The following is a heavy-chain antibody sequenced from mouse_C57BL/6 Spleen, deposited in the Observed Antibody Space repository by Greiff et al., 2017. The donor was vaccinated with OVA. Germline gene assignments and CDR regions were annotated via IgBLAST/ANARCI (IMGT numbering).Heavy chain of an antibody. Sequence: EVNLVESGGGLVKPGGSLKLSCAASGFTFSDYGMHWVRQAPEKGLEWVAYISSGSSTIYYADTVKGRFTISRDNAKNTLFLQMTSLRSEDTAMYYCARRDGSSFYYFDYWGQGTTLTVSS. V-gene: IGHV5-17*01. J-gene: IGHJ2*01. CDR2: ISSGSSTI. CDR1: GFTFSDYG. CDR3: ARRDGSSFYYFDY. D-gene: IGHD1-1*01.